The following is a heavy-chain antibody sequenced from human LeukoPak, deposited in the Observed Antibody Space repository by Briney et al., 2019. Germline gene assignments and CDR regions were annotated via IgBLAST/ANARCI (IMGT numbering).Heavy chain of an antibody. CDR2: IYSGGST. J-gene: IGHJ6*02. Sequence: GGSLRLSCAASGFTVSSNYMSWVRQAPGKGLEWVSVIYSGGSTYYADSVKGRFTVSRDNSKNTLYLQMNSLRAEDTAVYYCASGSDYYYGMDAWGQRTTVTVSS. CDR1: GFTVSSNY. D-gene: IGHD2-2*03. V-gene: IGHV3-66*01. CDR3: ASGSDYYYGMDA.